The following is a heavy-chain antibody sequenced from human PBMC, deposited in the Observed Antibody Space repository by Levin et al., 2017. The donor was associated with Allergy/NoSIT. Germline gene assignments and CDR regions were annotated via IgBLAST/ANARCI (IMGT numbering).Heavy chain of an antibody. CDR1: GFTFKNYP. V-gene: IGHV3-30*04. CDR2: VSFDGRYK. CDR3: ARELGSTDDY. J-gene: IGHJ4*02. Sequence: GGSLRLSCVASGFTFKNYPFHWVRQAPGKGLEWVASVSFDGRYKYYAESVRGRFTISRDDSKNTLYLQMNSLRTEDTALYYCARELGSTDDYWGQGTLVSVSS. D-gene: IGHD4-17*01.